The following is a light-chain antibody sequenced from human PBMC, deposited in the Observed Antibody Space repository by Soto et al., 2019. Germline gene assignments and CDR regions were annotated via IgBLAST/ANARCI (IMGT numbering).Light chain of an antibody. J-gene: IGLJ1*01. CDR2: SVN. CDR1: TSNIGSNT. Sequence: QAVVTQPPSASGTPGQRVTISCSGSTSNIGSNTVNWYQQLPGTAPKLLIYSVNQRPSGVPDRFSGSKSGTSASLAISGLQSDDEADYYCAAWDASLIGYFFGTGTKVTVL. V-gene: IGLV1-44*01. CDR3: AAWDASLIGYF.